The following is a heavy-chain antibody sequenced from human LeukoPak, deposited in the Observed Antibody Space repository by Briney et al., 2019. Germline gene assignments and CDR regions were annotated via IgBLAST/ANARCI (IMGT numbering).Heavy chain of an antibody. CDR2: ISTSSSST. CDR3: ARLREGSDHDY. Sequence: GSLRLSCAASGFTFSDYYMSWIRQVPGKGLEWVSKISTSSSSTNYADSVKGRFTVPRDNAKSSLYFQMDSLRAEDTAVYYCARLREGSDHDYWGQGTLVTVSS. J-gene: IGHJ4*02. CDR1: GFTFSDYY. D-gene: IGHD4-17*01. V-gene: IGHV3-11*06.